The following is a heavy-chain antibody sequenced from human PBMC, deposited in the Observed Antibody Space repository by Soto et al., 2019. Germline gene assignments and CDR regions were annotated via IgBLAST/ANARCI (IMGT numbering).Heavy chain of an antibody. CDR3: ARLVYDTRLNYMYFDF. Sequence: SETLSLTCAVSSVSISSGNWWTWVRQTPQRGLEYIGEIFHDGTANYYPSFERRVAISVDTSKNQFSLKLTSVTAADTAIYFCARLVYDTRLNYMYFDFWGQGALVTVSS. D-gene: IGHD2-8*01. V-gene: IGHV4-4*02. CDR2: IFHDGTA. CDR1: SVSISSGNW. J-gene: IGHJ4*02.